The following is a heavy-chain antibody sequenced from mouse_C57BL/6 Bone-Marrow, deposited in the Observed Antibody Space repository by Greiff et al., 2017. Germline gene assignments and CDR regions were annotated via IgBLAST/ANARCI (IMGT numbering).Heavy chain of an antibody. D-gene: IGHD2-5*01. CDR3: ARSWYSNYLCAMDY. J-gene: IGHJ4*01. CDR1: GYTFTSYW. V-gene: IGHV1-7*01. CDR2: INPSSGYT. Sequence: VQLQQSGAELAKPGASVKLSCKASGYTFTSYWMHWVKQRPGQGLEWIGYINPSSGYTKYNQMFKDKATLTAYKSSRTTDRQLSSLTYEESAVDYWARSWYSNYLCAMDYWGQGTSVTVSS.